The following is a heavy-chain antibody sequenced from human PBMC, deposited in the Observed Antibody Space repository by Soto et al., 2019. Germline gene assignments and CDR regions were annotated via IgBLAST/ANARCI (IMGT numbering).Heavy chain of an antibody. V-gene: IGHV2-70*04. CDR1: GFSLSTSGMR. CDR3: AKTGTDGSWFDP. J-gene: IGHJ5*02. CDR2: IDWDDDK. Sequence: SGPTLVNPTQTLTLTCTFSGFSLSTSGMRVSWIRQPPGKALQWLARIDWDDDKFYTTPLRTRLTISKDTSKNQVVLTMTNMDPVDTATYYCAKTGTDGSWFDPWGQGTLVTVSS. D-gene: IGHD1-1*01.